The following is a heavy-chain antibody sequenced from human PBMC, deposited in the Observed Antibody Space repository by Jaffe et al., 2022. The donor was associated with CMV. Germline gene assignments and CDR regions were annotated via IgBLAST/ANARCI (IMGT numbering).Heavy chain of an antibody. D-gene: IGHD4-17*01. CDR3: AREATLYGDYFEDF. V-gene: IGHV3-21*01. CDR1: GFIFNAYG. J-gene: IGHJ4*02. CDR2: ISSSGSSV. Sequence: EVQVVESGGGLVKPGESLRLSCVVSGFIFNAYGMNWVRQAPGKGLEWVSFISSSGSSVHYADSVKGRATISRDNAKNSLFLEMKSLRVEDTAIYYCAREATLYGDYFEDFWGPGTLVTVSS.